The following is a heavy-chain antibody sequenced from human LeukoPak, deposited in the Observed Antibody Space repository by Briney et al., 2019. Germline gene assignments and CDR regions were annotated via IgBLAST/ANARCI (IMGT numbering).Heavy chain of an antibody. CDR1: GYTFTNYF. Sequence: ASVKVSCKASGYTFTNYFIHWVRQAPGQGLEWMGIINPSGGSTGDAQKFQGRVTMTIDTSTSTVYVEMSNLTSEDTAVYFCARPQRSFFYGSGSFYSFVSWGQGTLVTVSS. CDR3: ARPQRSFFYGSGSFYSFVS. CDR2: INPSGGST. V-gene: IGHV1-46*03. D-gene: IGHD3-10*01. J-gene: IGHJ1*01.